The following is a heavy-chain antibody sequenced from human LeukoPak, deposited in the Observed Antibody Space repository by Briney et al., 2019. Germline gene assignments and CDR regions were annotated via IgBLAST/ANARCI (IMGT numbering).Heavy chain of an antibody. J-gene: IGHJ4*02. V-gene: IGHV3-21*01. CDR2: ISSSSSYI. CDR1: GFTFSSYS. CDR3: AREREEWVLRYFDWVAYADY. D-gene: IGHD3-9*01. Sequence: PGGSLRLSCAASGFTFSSYSMNWVRQAPGKGLEWVSSISSSSSYIYYADSVRGRFTISRDNAKNSLYLQMNSLRAEDTAVYYCAREREEWVLRYFDWVAYADYWGQGTLVTVSS.